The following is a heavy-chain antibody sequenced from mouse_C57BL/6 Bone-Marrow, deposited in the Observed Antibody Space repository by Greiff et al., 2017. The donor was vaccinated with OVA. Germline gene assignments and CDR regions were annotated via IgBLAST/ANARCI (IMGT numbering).Heavy chain of an antibody. CDR1: GYTFTSYW. CDR2: IYPGSGST. J-gene: IGHJ2*01. CDR3: ARGKNYYGSSLDY. D-gene: IGHD1-1*01. V-gene: IGHV1-55*01. Sequence: VQLQQPGAELVKPGASVKMSCKASGYTFTSYWITWVKQRPGQGLEWIGDIYPGSGSTNYNEKFKSKATLTVDTSSSTAYMQLSSLTSEDSAVYYCARGKNYYGSSLDYWGQGTTLTVSS.